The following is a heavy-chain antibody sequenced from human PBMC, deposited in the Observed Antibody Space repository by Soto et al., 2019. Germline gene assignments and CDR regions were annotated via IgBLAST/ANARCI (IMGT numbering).Heavy chain of an antibody. CDR2: INAGNGNT. CDR1: GYTFTSYA. J-gene: IGHJ6*02. CDR3: ARGHYDILTGYPYYYYYGMDV. V-gene: IGHV1-3*01. D-gene: IGHD3-9*01. Sequence: ASVKVSCKASGYTFTSYAMHWVRQAPGQRLEWMGWINAGNGNTKYSQKFQGRVTITRDTSASTAYMELSSLRSEDTAVYYCARGHYDILTGYPYYYYYGMDVWGQGTTVTVSS.